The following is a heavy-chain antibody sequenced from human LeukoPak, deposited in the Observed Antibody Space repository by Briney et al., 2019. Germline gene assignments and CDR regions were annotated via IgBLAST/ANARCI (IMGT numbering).Heavy chain of an antibody. CDR2: ISSSSYTI. D-gene: IGHD3-22*01. CDR1: GFTLSGYG. J-gene: IGHJ4*02. CDR3: ARDRSSGYYGSNDY. V-gene: IGHV3-48*04. Sequence: PGGSLRLSCAASGFTLSGYGMNWVRQAPGKGLEWLSYISSSSYTIYYADSVKGRFTISRDNAKNSLYLQMNSLSADDTAVYYCARDRSSGYYGSNDYWGQGTLVIVSS.